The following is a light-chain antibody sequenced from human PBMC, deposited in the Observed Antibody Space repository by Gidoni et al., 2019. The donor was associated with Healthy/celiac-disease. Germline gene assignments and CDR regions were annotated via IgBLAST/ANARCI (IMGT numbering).Light chain of an antibody. CDR3: QQYNNWTPIT. Sequence: EIVMTPSPSTLSVSPGERATLPCRASQSVSSNLAWYQQKPGQAPRILIDGASTRANGIPARFSGSGSGTEVTLTISSLQSEDFAVYYCQQYNNWTPITFGQGTRLEIK. V-gene: IGKV3-15*01. CDR2: GAS. J-gene: IGKJ5*01. CDR1: QSVSSN.